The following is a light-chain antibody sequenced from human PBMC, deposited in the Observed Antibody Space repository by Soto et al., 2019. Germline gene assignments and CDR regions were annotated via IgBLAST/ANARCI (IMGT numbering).Light chain of an antibody. CDR1: SGHSSYA. V-gene: IGLV4-69*01. Sequence: QPVLTQSPSASASLGASVKLTCTLSSGHSSYAIAWHQQQPEKGPRYLMKLNSDGSHSKGDGIPDRFSGSSSGAERYLTISSLQSEAEADYYCQTWGTGPLLFGGGTKLTVL. J-gene: IGLJ2*01. CDR2: LNSDGSH. CDR3: QTWGTGPLL.